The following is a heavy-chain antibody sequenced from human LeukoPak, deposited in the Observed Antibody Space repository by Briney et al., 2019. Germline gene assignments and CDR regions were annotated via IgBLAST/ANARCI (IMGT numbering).Heavy chain of an antibody. CDR3: ARSGDGVDYYDSSGYYDY. Sequence: GASVKVSCKASGGTFNNYAISWVRQAPGQGLEWMGGIIPIFPTANYAQKFQGRVTITADESTSTAYMELSSLRSEDTAVYYCARSGDGVDYYDSSGYYDYWGQGTLVTVSS. J-gene: IGHJ4*02. CDR1: GGTFNNYA. V-gene: IGHV1-69*13. CDR2: IIPIFPTA. D-gene: IGHD3-22*01.